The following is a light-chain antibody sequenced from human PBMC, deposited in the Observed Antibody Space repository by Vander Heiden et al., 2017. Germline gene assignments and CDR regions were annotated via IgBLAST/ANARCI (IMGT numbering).Light chain of an antibody. CDR3: MQALQTRDT. CDR2: LGS. V-gene: IGKV2-28*01. CDR1: QSLLHSNGYKY. J-gene: IGKJ2*01. Sequence: DIVMTQSPLSLPVTPGEPASISCRSSQSLLHSNGYKYLDWYLQQPGQSPQLLIYLGSNRASGVPDRFSGSGSGTDFTLKISRVEAEDVGVYYCMQALQTRDTFGQGTKLEIK.